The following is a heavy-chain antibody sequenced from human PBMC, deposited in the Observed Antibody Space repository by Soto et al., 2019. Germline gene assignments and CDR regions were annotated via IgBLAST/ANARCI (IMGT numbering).Heavy chain of an antibody. CDR1: GFTFSSYA. V-gene: IGHV3-23*01. J-gene: IGHJ6*02. CDR2: ISGSGGST. CDR3: ASFMRSQDYGMDV. Sequence: GGSLRLSCAASGFTFSSYAMSWVRQAPGKGLEWVSAISGSGGSTYYADSVKGRFTISRDNSKNTLYLQMNSLRAEDTAVYYCASFMRSQDYGMDVWGQGTTVTVSS.